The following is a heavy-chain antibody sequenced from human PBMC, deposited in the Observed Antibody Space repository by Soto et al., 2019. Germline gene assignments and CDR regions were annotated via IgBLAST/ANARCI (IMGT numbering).Heavy chain of an antibody. D-gene: IGHD3-22*01. J-gene: IGHJ5*02. CDR1: GGSFSGYY. CDR2: INHSGST. CDR3: ARGHYYDSSGPDWFDP. Sequence: LSLTCAVYGGSFSGYYWSWIRQPPGKGLEWIGEINHSGSTNYNPSLKSRVTISVDTSKNQFSLKLSSVTAADTAVYYCARGHYYDSSGPDWFDPWGQGTLVTVSS. V-gene: IGHV4-34*01.